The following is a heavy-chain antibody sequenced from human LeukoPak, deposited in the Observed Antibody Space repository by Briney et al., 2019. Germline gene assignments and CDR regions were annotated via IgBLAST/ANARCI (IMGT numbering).Heavy chain of an antibody. J-gene: IGHJ6*02. Sequence: ASVKVSCKASGYTFTGYHMHWVRQAPGQGLEWMGRINPNSGGTNYAQKFQGRVTMTRDTSISTAYMELSRLRSDDTAVYYCARDLVKGYYGMDVWGQGTTVTVSS. CDR3: ARDLVKGYYGMDV. V-gene: IGHV1-2*06. CDR1: GYTFTGYH. D-gene: IGHD2-21*01. CDR2: INPNSGGT.